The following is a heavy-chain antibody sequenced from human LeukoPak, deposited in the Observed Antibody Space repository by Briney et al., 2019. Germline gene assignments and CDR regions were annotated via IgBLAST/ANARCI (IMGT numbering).Heavy chain of an antibody. Sequence: SETLSLTCTVSGGSISSSGYYWGWVRQPPGKGLEWIASIYYSGSTYYTPSLKSRVTISVETSKNQLSLKLSSLTAADTAVYYCARHEYSGSYYGLSWFDPWGQGTLVTVSS. D-gene: IGHD1-26*01. CDR1: GGSISSSGYY. V-gene: IGHV4-39*01. CDR3: ARHEYSGSYYGLSWFDP. J-gene: IGHJ5*02. CDR2: IYYSGST.